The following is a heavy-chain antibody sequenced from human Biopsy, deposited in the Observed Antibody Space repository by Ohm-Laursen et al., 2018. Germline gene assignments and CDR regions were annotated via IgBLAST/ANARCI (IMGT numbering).Heavy chain of an antibody. CDR2: TYKGGNT. CDR1: GDSISSYY. J-gene: IGHJ6*02. Sequence: GTLSLTCTVSGDSISSYYWSWIRQPAGKGLEWIGHTYKGGNTNHNPSLKSRVSMSVDTSKNQLPLTLRSVTAADTAVYYCARDLPSSYYYAMDVWGQGTTVTVSS. V-gene: IGHV4-4*07. CDR3: ARDLPSSYYYAMDV.